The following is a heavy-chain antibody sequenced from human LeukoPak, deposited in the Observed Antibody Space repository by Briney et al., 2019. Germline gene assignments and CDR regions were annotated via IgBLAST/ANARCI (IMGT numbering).Heavy chain of an antibody. Sequence: SETLSLTCAVYGGSFSGYYWSWIRQPPGKGLEWIGEINHSGSTNYNPSLKSRVTISVDTSKNQFSLKLSSVTAADTAVYYCASWLNNWFDPGGQGTLVTVSS. CDR1: GGSFSGYY. CDR3: ASWLNNWFDP. D-gene: IGHD6-19*01. CDR2: INHSGST. J-gene: IGHJ5*02. V-gene: IGHV4-34*01.